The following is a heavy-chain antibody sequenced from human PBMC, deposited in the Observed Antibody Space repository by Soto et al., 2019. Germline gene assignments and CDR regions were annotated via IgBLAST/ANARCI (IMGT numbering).Heavy chain of an antibody. CDR3: APSPLAKGSGTPWVDH. Sequence: QITLKESGPTLVKPTQTLTLTCTCSGFSVSSNGVGVGWIRQPPGQALEWLALIYWDDDKRYSPSLRSRLTITKDPSQHQVLLTMTNMDPVDTATYCCAPSPLAKGSGTPWVDHWGPGTLVTVSS. D-gene: IGHD3-10*01. J-gene: IGHJ5*02. V-gene: IGHV2-5*02. CDR1: GFSVSSNGVG. CDR2: IYWDDDK.